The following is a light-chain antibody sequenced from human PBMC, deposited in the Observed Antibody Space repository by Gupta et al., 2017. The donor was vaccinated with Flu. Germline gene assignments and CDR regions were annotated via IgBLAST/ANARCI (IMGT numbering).Light chain of an antibody. CDR3: QQSYSTLCS. CDR2: AAS. J-gene: IGKJ2*04. Sequence: DIKMTKSPSSLSASVGDRVTITCRASQSIDSNLNWYQQKPGKAPNLLIYAASSLQSGVPSRFSGSGSGTDFTLTISSLQPEDFATYYCQQSYSTLCSFGQGTKLEIK. CDR1: QSIDSN. V-gene: IGKV1-39*01.